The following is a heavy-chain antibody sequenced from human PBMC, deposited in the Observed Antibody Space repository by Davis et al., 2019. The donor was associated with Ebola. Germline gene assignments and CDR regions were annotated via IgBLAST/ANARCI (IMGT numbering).Heavy chain of an antibody. CDR2: INPNSGGT. Sequence: ASVKVSCKASEYTFTGYYMHWVRQAPGQGLEWMGWINPNSGGTNYAQKFQGRVTMTRDTSISTAYMELSRLRSDDTAVYYCARGEDCTIGLCRLRYFDLWGRGTLVTVSS. V-gene: IGHV1-2*02. CDR3: ARGEDCTIGLCRLRYFDL. J-gene: IGHJ2*01. D-gene: IGHD2-8*01. CDR1: EYTFTGYY.